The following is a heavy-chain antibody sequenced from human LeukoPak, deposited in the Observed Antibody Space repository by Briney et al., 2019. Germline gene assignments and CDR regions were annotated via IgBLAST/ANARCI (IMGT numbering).Heavy chain of an antibody. J-gene: IGHJ4*02. CDR3: SRGLDSRKLGY. CDR1: GASFNSDDQY. CDR2: IHPSGML. Sequence: SQTLSLTCAVSGASFNSDDQYWNWHRQSPGLGLEWIVSIHPSGMLYNNPSLESRVTMTRDTSKNQFSLNLNSVTAADTAVYYCSRGLDSRKLGYWGQGILVTGSS. D-gene: IGHD3-22*01. V-gene: IGHV4-31*11.